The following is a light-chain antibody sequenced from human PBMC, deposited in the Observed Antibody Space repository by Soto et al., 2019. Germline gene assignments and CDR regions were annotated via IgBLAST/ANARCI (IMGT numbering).Light chain of an antibody. V-gene: IGKV1-39*01. CDR1: QSISSY. Sequence: DIQMTQSPSSLSASVGDRFTITCRASQSISSYLNSYQQKPGKAPKLLIYAASSLQSGVPSRFSGSGSGTDFTLTISSLQPEDFSTYYCQQSYSTPYTFGQGTKLELK. CDR3: QQSYSTPYT. J-gene: IGKJ2*01. CDR2: AAS.